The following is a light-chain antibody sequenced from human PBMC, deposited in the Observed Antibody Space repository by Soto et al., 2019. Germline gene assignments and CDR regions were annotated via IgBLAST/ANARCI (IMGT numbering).Light chain of an antibody. Sequence: DIQMTQSPSSLSASVGDRVTITCQASRDISNYLNWYQHKPGKVPKLLIYDASKLETGVPSRFGGGGSGTHFTFTINSLQPEDVATYYCQQNDKLPPLTFGGGTKVDIK. V-gene: IGKV1-33*01. CDR1: RDISNY. J-gene: IGKJ4*01. CDR2: DAS. CDR3: QQNDKLPPLT.